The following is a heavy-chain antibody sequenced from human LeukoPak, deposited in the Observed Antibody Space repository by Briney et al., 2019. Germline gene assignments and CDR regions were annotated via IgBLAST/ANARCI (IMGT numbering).Heavy chain of an antibody. CDR2: VYTSGST. D-gene: IGHD1-26*01. CDR3: ARDLSFVKWELRLKKYYYYGMDV. CDR1: GRPLSIYY. J-gene: IGHJ6*02. Sequence: PSETLSLPCTVSGRPLSIYYWSWIRQPAGKGLEWMVHVYTSGSTNYNPSIKSRVTMSVDTSKSQFSLKLTSVTAADTAVNYCARDLSFVKWELRLKKYYYYGMDVWGQGTTVTVSS. V-gene: IGHV4-4*07.